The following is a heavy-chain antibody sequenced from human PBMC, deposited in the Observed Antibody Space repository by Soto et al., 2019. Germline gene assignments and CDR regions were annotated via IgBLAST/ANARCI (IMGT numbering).Heavy chain of an antibody. CDR1: GGSISSSSYY. CDR2: IYYSGST. D-gene: IGHD2-15*01. J-gene: IGHJ5*02. V-gene: IGHV4-39*01. Sequence: SETLSLTCTVSGGSISSSSYYWGWIRQPPGKGLEWIGSIYYSGSTYYNPSLKSRVTISVDTSKNQFSLKLSSVTAADTAVYYCARCGGYCSGGSCQWARFDPWGQGTMVTVYS. CDR3: ARCGGYCSGGSCQWARFDP.